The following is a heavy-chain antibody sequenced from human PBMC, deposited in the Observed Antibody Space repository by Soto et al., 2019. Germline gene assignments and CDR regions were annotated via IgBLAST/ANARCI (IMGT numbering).Heavy chain of an antibody. Sequence: VQLLESGGGLVQPGGSLRLSCAASGFTFSSYAMSWVRQAPGKGLEWVSAISGSGGSTYYADSVKGRFTISRDNSKNTLYLQMNSLRAEDTAVYYCAKDPRDSSIAAPKAPCDPWGQGTLVTVSS. V-gene: IGHV3-23*01. CDR1: GFTFSSYA. D-gene: IGHD6-6*01. CDR3: AKDPRDSSIAAPKAPCDP. J-gene: IGHJ5*02. CDR2: ISGSGGST.